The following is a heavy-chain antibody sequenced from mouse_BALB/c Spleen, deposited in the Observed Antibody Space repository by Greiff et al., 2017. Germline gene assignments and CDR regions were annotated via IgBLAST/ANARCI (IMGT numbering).Heavy chain of an antibody. V-gene: IGHV7-3*02. CDR3: ARASQLGRDVYYYAMDY. CDR1: GFTFTDYY. D-gene: IGHD4-1*02. J-gene: IGHJ4*01. CDR2: IRNKANGYTT. Sequence: EVQVVESGGGLVQPGGSLRLSCATSGFTFTDYYMSWVRQPPGKALEWLGFIRNKANGYTTEYSASVKGRFTISRDNSQSILYLQMNTLRAEDSATYYCARASQLGRDVYYYAMDYWGQGTSVTVSS.